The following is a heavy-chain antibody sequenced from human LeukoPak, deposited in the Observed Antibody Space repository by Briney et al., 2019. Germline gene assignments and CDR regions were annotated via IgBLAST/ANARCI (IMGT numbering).Heavy chain of an antibody. J-gene: IGHJ4*02. V-gene: IGHV3-73*01. Sequence: GGSLRLSCVASGFTFSGSAMHWVRQAPGKGLEWVALIRSKGSKANSYATEYAASVKGRFTISRDDSKKTAYLQMNSLKTEDTAVYYCTRLNWELLFDFWGRGTRVTVSS. CDR1: GFTFSGSA. CDR3: TRLNWELLFDF. D-gene: IGHD1-26*01. CDR2: IRSKGSKANSYAT.